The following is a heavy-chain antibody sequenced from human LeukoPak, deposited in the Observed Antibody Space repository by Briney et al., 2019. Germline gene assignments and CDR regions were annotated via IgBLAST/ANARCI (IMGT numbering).Heavy chain of an antibody. CDR2: IYYSGST. V-gene: IGHV4-31*03. Sequence: SQTLSLTCTVSGGSISSGGYYWSWIRQHPGKGLEWNGYIYYSGSTYYNPSLKSRVTISVDTSKNQFSLKLSSVTAADTAVYYCARAGYYYDSSGLFDYWGQGTLVTVSS. CDR3: ARAGYYYDSSGLFDY. J-gene: IGHJ4*02. D-gene: IGHD3-22*01. CDR1: GGSISSGGYY.